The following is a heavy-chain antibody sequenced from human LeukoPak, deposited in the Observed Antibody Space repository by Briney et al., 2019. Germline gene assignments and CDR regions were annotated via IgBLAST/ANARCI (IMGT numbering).Heavy chain of an antibody. J-gene: IGHJ6*02. D-gene: IGHD2-21*01. CDR2: INHSGST. CDR3: ARRYSGYYYYYYGLDV. Sequence: SETLSLTCAVFGGSFSGYHWSWIRQPPGKGLEWIGEINHSGSTNYNPSLKSRVSISVDTSKNQTSLKLTSVTAADTAIYYCARRYSGYYYYYYGLDVWGQGTSVTVSS. V-gene: IGHV4-34*01. CDR1: GGSFSGYH.